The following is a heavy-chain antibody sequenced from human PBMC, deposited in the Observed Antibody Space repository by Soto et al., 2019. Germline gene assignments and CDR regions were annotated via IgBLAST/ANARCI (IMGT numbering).Heavy chain of an antibody. CDR2: ISYDGSNK. D-gene: IGHD6-25*01. V-gene: IGHV3-30-3*01. J-gene: IGHJ3*02. CDR1: GFTFSSYA. CDR3: ASDFVRLLLMGPSGTDAFDI. Sequence: GGSLRLSCAASGFTFSSYAMHWVRQAPGKGLEWVAVISYDGSNKYYADSVKGRFTISRDNSKNTLYLQMNSLRAEDTAVYYCASDFVRLLLMGPSGTDAFDIWGQGTMVTVSS.